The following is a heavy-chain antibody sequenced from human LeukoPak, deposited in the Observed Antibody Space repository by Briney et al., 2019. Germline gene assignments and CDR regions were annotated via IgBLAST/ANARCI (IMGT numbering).Heavy chain of an antibody. CDR2: IIPIFGTA. Sequence: SVKVSCKASGGTFSSYAISWVRQAPGQGLEWMGGIIPIFGTANYAQKFQGRVTMTRDTSISTAYMELSRLRSDDTAVYYCAKGYYYGSGSYYNTFDYWGQGTLVTVSS. CDR3: AKGYYYGSGSYYNTFDY. D-gene: IGHD3-10*01. V-gene: IGHV1-69*05. J-gene: IGHJ4*02. CDR1: GGTFSSYA.